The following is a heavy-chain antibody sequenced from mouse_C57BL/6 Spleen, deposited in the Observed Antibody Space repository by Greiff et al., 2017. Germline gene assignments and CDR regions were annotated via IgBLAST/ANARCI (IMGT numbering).Heavy chain of an antibody. V-gene: IGHV14-4*01. CDR1: GFNIKDDY. CDR2: IDPENGDT. Sequence: VQLQQSGAELVRPGASVKLSCTASGFNIKDDYMHWVKQRPEQGLEWIGWIDPENGDTEYASKFQGKATITADTSSNTAYLQLSSLTSEDTAVYYWTSDCGSRLGAYWGQGTLVTVSA. CDR3: TSDCGSRLGAY. D-gene: IGHD1-1*01. J-gene: IGHJ3*01.